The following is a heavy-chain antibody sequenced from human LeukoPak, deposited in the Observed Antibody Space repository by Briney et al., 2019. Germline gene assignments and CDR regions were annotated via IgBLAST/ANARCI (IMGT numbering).Heavy chain of an antibody. CDR2: INASGGST. CDR3: ARGPVPVGYYFDY. CDR1: GYTFTGYY. V-gene: IGHV1-46*03. D-gene: IGHD3-10*01. Sequence: ASVKVSCKASGYTFTGYYMHWVRQAPGQGLEWMGIINASGGSTSYAQKFRGRVTMTRDTSTSTVYMELSSLRSEDTAVYYCARGPVPVGYYFDYWGQGTLVTVSS. J-gene: IGHJ4*02.